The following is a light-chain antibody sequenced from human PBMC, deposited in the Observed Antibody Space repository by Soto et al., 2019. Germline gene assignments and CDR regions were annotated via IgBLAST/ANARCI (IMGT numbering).Light chain of an antibody. Sequence: EIVLTQSPATLSLSPGERATVSCRASQSVSSHLAWYQQKRGQAPRLLIYDASSRASGIPARFSGSGSGTEFTLTISSLQPDDFATYYCQHYNSYSEAFGQGTKVDIK. CDR1: QSVSSH. J-gene: IGKJ1*01. V-gene: IGKV3-11*01. CDR2: DAS. CDR3: QHYNSYSEA.